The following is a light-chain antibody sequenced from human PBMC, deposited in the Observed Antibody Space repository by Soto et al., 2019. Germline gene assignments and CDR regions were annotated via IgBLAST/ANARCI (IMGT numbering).Light chain of an antibody. CDR1: QGIKND. Sequence: AIQVTQPPSSLSASVGDRVTITCRASQGIKNDLGWYQQKPGEAPRLLIYAASTVQIGVPSRFSGSGFGTEFTLTISSLQPEDSATYYCLQDFNYPRTFGQGTRVEVK. V-gene: IGKV1-6*01. J-gene: IGKJ1*01. CDR3: LQDFNYPRT. CDR2: AAS.